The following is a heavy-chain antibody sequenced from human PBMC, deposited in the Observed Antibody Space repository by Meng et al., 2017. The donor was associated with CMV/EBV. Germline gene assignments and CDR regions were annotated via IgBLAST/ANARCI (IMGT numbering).Heavy chain of an antibody. CDR2: ISSGGSYI. D-gene: IGHD3-3*01. V-gene: IGHV3-21*01. J-gene: IGHJ6*02. CDR1: GFTFSSYS. CDR3: ARALSQRITIFEGISSHYYYGMDV. Sequence: GGSLRLSCAASGFTFSSYSMNWVRQAPGKGLEWVSSISSGGSYIYYADSVKGRFTISRDNAKNSLYLQMNSLGAEDTAVYYCARALSQRITIFEGISSHYYYGMDVWGQGTTVTVSS.